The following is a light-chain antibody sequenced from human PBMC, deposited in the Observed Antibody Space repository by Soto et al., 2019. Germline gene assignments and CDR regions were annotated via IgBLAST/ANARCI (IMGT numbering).Light chain of an antibody. V-gene: IGKV3-20*01. J-gene: IGKJ2*01. Sequence: EIVLTQSPGTLSLSPGERATLSCRASQSVSSSYLAWYQQKPGQAPRLLIFGASSRATGIPDRFSGSGSGTDFTLTISRLEPXDFXXXXXXXXXXXXRTTFGQGTKLEIK. CDR2: GAS. CDR1: QSVSSSY. CDR3: XXXXXXXRTT.